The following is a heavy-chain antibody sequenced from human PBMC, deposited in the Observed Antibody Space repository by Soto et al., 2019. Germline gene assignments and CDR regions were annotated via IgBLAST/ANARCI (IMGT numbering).Heavy chain of an antibody. D-gene: IGHD1-7*01. CDR1: EFTFRSYW. V-gene: IGHV3-74*01. CDR2: ISGDGSST. Sequence: EVQLVDSGGGLVQPGGSLRLSCAASEFTFRSYWMHWVRQRQGKGLVWVSRISGDGSSTSYADSVKGRFTISRDNAKNTMNLQMDSLRAEDTAVYYCARSLPGTYGAFDLWGQGTMVTVSS. CDR3: ARSLPGTYGAFDL. J-gene: IGHJ3*01.